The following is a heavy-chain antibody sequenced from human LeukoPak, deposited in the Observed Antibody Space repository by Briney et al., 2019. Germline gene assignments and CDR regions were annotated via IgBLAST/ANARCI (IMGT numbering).Heavy chain of an antibody. CDR2: IYYSRST. CDR3: AREGYYDSSASGAFDV. V-gene: IGHV4-30-4*01. Sequence: SQTLSLTCTVPGGSISSGDYYWSWIRQPPGKGLEWIGYIYYSRSTYYNPSLKSRVSLSVDTSRNQFSLRLTSVTAADTAIYYCAREGYYDSSASGAFDVWGQGTMVTVSS. CDR1: GGSISSGDYY. J-gene: IGHJ3*01. D-gene: IGHD3-22*01.